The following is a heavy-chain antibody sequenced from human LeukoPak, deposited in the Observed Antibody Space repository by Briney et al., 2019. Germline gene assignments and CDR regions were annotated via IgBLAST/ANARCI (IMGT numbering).Heavy chain of an antibody. CDR3: ARDSVVTPGHYFDY. CDR1: GFTFSSYG. CDR2: ISYDGSNK. Sequence: GGSLRLSCAASGFTFSSYGMHWVRQAPDKGLEWVAVISYDGSNKYYVDSVKGRFTISRDNSKNTLYLQMNSLRAEDTAVYYCARDSVVTPGHYFDYWGQGTLVTVSS. J-gene: IGHJ4*02. V-gene: IGHV3-30*03. D-gene: IGHD4-23*01.